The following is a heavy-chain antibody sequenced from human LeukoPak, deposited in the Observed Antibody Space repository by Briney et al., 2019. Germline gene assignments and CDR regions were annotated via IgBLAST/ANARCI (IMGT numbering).Heavy chain of an antibody. CDR3: AREGDSSGYYSRDPFDF. Sequence: GGSLRLSCAASGFTFSGYAMSWVRQAPGKGLEWVSATTGSGGSTYYADSVRGRFTISRDNSKNTLYLQMNSLRAEDTAVYYCAREGDSSGYYSRDPFDFWGQGTLVTVSS. CDR2: TTGSGGST. J-gene: IGHJ4*02. D-gene: IGHD3-22*01. CDR1: GFTFSGYA. V-gene: IGHV3-23*01.